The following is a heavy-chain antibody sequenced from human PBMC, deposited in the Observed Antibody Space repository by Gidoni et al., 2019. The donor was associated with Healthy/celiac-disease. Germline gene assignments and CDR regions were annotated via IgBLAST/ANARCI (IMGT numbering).Heavy chain of an antibody. Sequence: QVQLQQWGAGLLKPSETLSLTCAVYGGSFSGYYWCWIRQPPGKGLEWIGEINHSGSTNYNPSLKSRVTISVDTSKNQFSLKLSAVTAADTAVYYCARRLGRYFPDWGQGTLVTVSS. CDR1: GGSFSGYY. V-gene: IGHV4-34*01. J-gene: IGHJ4*02. CDR2: INHSGST. D-gene: IGHD3-9*01. CDR3: ARRLGRYFPD.